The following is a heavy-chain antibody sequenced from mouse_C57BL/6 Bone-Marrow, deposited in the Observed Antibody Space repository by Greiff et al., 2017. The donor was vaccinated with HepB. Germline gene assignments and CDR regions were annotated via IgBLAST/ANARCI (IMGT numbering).Heavy chain of an antibody. V-gene: IGHV1-69*01. Sequence: VQLQQPGAELVMPGASVKLSCKASGYTFTSYWMHWVKQRPGQGLKWIGEIDPSDSYTNYNQKFKGKSTLTVDKSSSTAYMQLSSLTSEDSAVYYCARRTAQATGAMDYWGQGTSVTVSS. CDR2: IDPSDSYT. D-gene: IGHD3-2*02. CDR1: GYTFTSYW. CDR3: ARRTAQATGAMDY. J-gene: IGHJ4*01.